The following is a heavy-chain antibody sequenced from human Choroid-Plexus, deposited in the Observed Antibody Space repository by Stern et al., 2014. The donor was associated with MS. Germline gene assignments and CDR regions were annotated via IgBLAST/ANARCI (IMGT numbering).Heavy chain of an antibody. D-gene: IGHD2-15*01. CDR3: AKDRQWSTYFFDY. CDR1: GFTFSNFG. CDR2: ISYDGSDK. J-gene: IGHJ4*02. V-gene: IGHV3-30*18. Sequence: MQLVESGGGVAQPGRPLILSCAASGFTFSNFGMHWVRQAPGKGLEWVALISYDGSDKYYADSVKGRFTIFRVNSKNTLYMHMNSLRAEDTAVYYCAKDRQWSTYFFDYWGQGSLVTVSS.